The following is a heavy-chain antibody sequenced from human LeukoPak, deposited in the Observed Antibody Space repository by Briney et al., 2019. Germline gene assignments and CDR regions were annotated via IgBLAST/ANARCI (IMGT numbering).Heavy chain of an antibody. CDR3: ARGAAGEWELLRWANYYYYGMDV. D-gene: IGHD1-26*01. Sequence: GASVKVSCKASGYTFTSYDINWVRQATGQGLEWMGWMNPNSGNTGYAQKFQGRVTMTRNTSISTAYMELSSLRSEDTAVYYCARGAAGEWELLRWANYYYYGMDVWGQGTTVTVSS. J-gene: IGHJ6*02. CDR2: MNPNSGNT. CDR1: GYTFTSYD. V-gene: IGHV1-8*01.